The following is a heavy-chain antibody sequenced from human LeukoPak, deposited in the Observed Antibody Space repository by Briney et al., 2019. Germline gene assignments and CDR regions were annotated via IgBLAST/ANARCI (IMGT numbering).Heavy chain of an antibody. CDR3: ARESSGSGSYSYGMDV. CDR2: MSYDGSNK. Sequence: GGSLRLSCGVSGFTVSSYSMHWVRQAPGQGLEWVAVMSYDGSNKYYADSVKGRFTISRDNSKNTLYLQMNSLRAEDTAVYYCARESSGSGSYSYGMDVWGQGTTVTVSS. V-gene: IGHV3-30-3*01. D-gene: IGHD3-10*01. CDR1: GFTVSSYS. J-gene: IGHJ6*02.